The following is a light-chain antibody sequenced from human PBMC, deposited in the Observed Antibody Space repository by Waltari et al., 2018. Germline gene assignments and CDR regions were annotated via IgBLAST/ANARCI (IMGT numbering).Light chain of an antibody. CDR3: QSYDGGLTAWV. CDR2: GNR. V-gene: IGLV1-40*01. J-gene: IGLJ3*02. Sequence: QSVLTQPPSVSGAPGQRVTIPCTGSSSNIGAGYDVHWYQQVPGTAPKLLIFGNRKRPSGVPDRFSGSKSGTSASLAITALQPEEEADYYCQSYDGGLTAWVFGGGTKLTVL. CDR1: SSNIGAGYD.